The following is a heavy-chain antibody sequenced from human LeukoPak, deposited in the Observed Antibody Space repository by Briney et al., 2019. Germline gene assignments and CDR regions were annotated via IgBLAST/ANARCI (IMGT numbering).Heavy chain of an antibody. Sequence: GGSLRLSCAASGFTFSSYAMHWVRQAPGKGLEWVAVISYDGSNKYYADSVKGRFTISRDNSKNTLYLQMNSLRAEDTAVYYCATRSPYFDYWGQGTLVTVSS. V-gene: IGHV3-30-3*01. CDR1: GFTFSSYA. J-gene: IGHJ4*02. D-gene: IGHD1-14*01. CDR3: ATRSPYFDY. CDR2: ISYDGSNK.